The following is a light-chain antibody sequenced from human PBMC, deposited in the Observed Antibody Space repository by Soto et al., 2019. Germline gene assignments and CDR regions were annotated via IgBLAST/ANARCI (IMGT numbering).Light chain of an antibody. V-gene: IGKV3-15*01. J-gene: IGKJ1*01. CDR1: QSVAND. CDR3: QQYINWPRT. CDR2: GAS. Sequence: EIVMTQSPATLSVSPGERATLSCRASQSVANDLAWYQHKPGQAPRLLTHGASTRATGIPARFSGVGSGTEFTLTISSLQSEDFALYYCQQYINWPRTFGQGTKVDIK.